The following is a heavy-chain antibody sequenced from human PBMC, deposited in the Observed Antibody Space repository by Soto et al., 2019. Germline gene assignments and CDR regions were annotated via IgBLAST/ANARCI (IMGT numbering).Heavy chain of an antibody. V-gene: IGHV3-21*01. CDR3: ARADLAYDFWGGYLPYYYYYGMDV. J-gene: IGHJ6*02. CDR1: GFTFSSYS. CDR2: ISSSSSYI. Sequence: GGSLRLSCAASGFTFSSYSMNWVRQAPGKGLEWVSSISSSSSYIYYADSVKGRFTISRDNAKNSLYLQVNSLRAEDTAVYYCARADLAYDFWGGYLPYYYYYGMDVWGQGTTVTVSS. D-gene: IGHD3-3*01.